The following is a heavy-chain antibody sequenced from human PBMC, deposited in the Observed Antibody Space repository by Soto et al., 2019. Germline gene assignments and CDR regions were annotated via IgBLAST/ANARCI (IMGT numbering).Heavy chain of an antibody. Sequence: QVQLVQSGAEVKKPESSVKVSCKASGGTFSSYAISWVRQAPGQGLEWMGGIIPIFGTANYAQKFQGRVTITADKSTSTAYMELSSLRSEDTAVYYCARDFVWNLESYYFDYWGQGTLVTVSS. CDR2: IIPIFGTA. CDR1: GGTFSSYA. D-gene: IGHD3-9*01. J-gene: IGHJ4*02. V-gene: IGHV1-69*06. CDR3: ARDFVWNLESYYFDY.